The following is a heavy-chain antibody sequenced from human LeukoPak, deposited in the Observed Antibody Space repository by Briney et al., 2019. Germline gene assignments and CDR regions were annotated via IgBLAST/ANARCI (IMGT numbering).Heavy chain of an antibody. CDR1: GFPFSPYW. CDR3: ARDYTSSPDY. D-gene: IGHD6-13*01. V-gene: IGHV3-74*03. J-gene: IGHJ4*02. CDR2: INNDGSST. Sequence: PGGSLRLSCAASGFPFSPYWMHWVRQAPGKGLVWVSRINNDGSSTMYADSVKGRFTISRDNARNTLYLQMNSLGDDDTAVYYCARDYTSSPDYWGQGTLVTVSS.